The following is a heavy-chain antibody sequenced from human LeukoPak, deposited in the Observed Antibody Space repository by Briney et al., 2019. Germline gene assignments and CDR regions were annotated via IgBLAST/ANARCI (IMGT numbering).Heavy chain of an antibody. CDR3: AKSGYNRFDY. CDR2: IKQDGSEK. CDR1: GFTFSSYW. J-gene: IGHJ4*02. D-gene: IGHD5-24*01. Sequence: PGGSPRLSCAASGFTFSSYWTSWVRQAPGKGLEWVANIKQDGSEKYYVDSVKGRFTISRDNSKNTLYLQMNSLRAEDTAVYYCAKSGYNRFDYWGQGTLVTVSS. V-gene: IGHV3-7*03.